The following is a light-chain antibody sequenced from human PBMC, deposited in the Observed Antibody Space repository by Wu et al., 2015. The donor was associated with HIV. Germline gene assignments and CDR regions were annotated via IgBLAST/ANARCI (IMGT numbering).Light chain of an antibody. V-gene: IGKV1-5*03. J-gene: IGKJ1*01. CDR3: QQYNSYLWT. Sequence: DIQMTQSPSSLSAFVGDRVTITCRASQSISTWLAWYQQKPGKAPNLLIYKASNLRSGVPSRFSGSGSGTEFTLTISSLQPDDFATYYCQQYNSYLWTFGQGTKVEIK. CDR2: KAS. CDR1: QSISTW.